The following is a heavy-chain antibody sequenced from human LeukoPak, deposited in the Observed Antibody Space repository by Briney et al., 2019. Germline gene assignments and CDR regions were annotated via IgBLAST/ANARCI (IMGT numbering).Heavy chain of an antibody. Sequence: SVKVSCKASGGTFSTYTISWVRQAPGQGLEWMGRIIPIFGAANYAQKFQGRVTITTGESTSTAYMELSSLRSEDTTVYYCAREAVTTRDFDYWGQGTLVTVSS. CDR1: GGTFSTYT. J-gene: IGHJ4*02. D-gene: IGHD4-17*01. CDR3: AREAVTTRDFDY. V-gene: IGHV1-69*05. CDR2: IIPIFGAA.